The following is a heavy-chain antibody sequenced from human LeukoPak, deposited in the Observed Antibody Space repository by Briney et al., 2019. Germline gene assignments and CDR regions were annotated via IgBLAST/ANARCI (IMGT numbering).Heavy chain of an antibody. D-gene: IGHD3-9*01. J-gene: IGHJ4*02. V-gene: IGHV1-46*01. CDR2: INPSGGST. CDR1: GYTFTSYY. CDR3: ARTDEVDDILTGYYNY. Sequence: ASVKVSCKASGYTFTSYYMHWVRQAPGQGLEWMGIINPSGGSTSYAQKFQGRVTMTRDTSTSTVYMELSSLRSEDTAVYYCARTDEVDDILTGYYNYWGQGTLVTVSS.